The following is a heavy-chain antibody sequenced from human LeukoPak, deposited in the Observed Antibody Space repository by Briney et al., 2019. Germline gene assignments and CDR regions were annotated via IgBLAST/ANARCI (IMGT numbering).Heavy chain of an antibody. V-gene: IGHV3-74*01. CDR3: ARDSSYSTAI. Sequence: GGSLRLSRAASGFTFSIYWMHWVRQAPGQGLVWVSHINSDGSYTTSADSVKGRFTISRDNAKNTLYLQMNSLRAEDTAVYYCARDSSYSTAIWGQGTMVTVSS. D-gene: IGHD3-22*01. CDR2: INSDGSYT. J-gene: IGHJ3*02. CDR1: GFTFSIYW.